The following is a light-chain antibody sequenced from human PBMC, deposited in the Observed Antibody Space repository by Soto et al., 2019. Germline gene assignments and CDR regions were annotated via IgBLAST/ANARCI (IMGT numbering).Light chain of an antibody. Sequence: NFMLTQPHSVSESPGKTVTISCTRSSGSIASNYVQWYQQRPGSAPTTVIYEDNQRPSGVPDRFSGSIDSSSNSASLTISXXXXXDEADYYCQSYDSSTVVFGGGTKLTVL. CDR3: QSYDSSTVV. CDR2: EDN. CDR1: SGSIASNY. J-gene: IGLJ2*01. V-gene: IGLV6-57*03.